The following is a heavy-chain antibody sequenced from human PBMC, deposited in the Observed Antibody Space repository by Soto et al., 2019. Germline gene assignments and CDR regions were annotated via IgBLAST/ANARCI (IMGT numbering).Heavy chain of an antibody. J-gene: IGHJ4*02. CDR1: GSTFSSYA. V-gene: IGHV3-23*01. D-gene: IGHD1-1*01. Sequence: HPGGYLRLSCAASGSTFSSYAMSWVRQAPGKGLEWVSSISGSGGGTYYADSVKGRFTFSRDNSKNTLYLQMNSLRAEDTAVYYCAKFGMATTKRSPPYYIDYWGQGA. CDR3: AKFGMATTKRSPPYYIDY. CDR2: ISGSGGGT.